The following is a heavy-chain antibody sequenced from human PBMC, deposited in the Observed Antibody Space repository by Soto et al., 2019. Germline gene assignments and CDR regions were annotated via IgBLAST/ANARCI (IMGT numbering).Heavy chain of an antibody. J-gene: IGHJ4*02. V-gene: IGHV3-30*18. CDR2: ISYDGTNK. Sequence: GGSLRLSXAASGFTFSTYGIHWVRQVPGKGLEWVAVISYDGTNKYYADSVKGRFTISRDNSKNTLYLQMNSLRAEDTAVYYCAKVSADRITMIVVVTPYFDYWGQGTLVTVSS. D-gene: IGHD3-22*01. CDR1: GFTFSTYG. CDR3: AKVSADRITMIVVVTPYFDY.